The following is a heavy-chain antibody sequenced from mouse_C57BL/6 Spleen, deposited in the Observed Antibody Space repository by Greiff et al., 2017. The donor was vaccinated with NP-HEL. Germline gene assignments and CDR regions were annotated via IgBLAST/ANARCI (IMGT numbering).Heavy chain of an antibody. CDR2: IDPSDSYT. J-gene: IGHJ1*03. CDR1: GYTFTSYW. D-gene: IGHD1-1*01. Sequence: QVQLQQPGAELVMPGASVKLSCKASGYTFTSYWMHWVKQRPGQGLEWIGEIDPSDSYTNYNQKFKGKSTLTVDKSSSTAYMQLSSLTSEDSAVYYCARSDYYGSSYVNWYFDVWGTGTTVTVSS. V-gene: IGHV1-69*01. CDR3: ARSDYYGSSYVNWYFDV.